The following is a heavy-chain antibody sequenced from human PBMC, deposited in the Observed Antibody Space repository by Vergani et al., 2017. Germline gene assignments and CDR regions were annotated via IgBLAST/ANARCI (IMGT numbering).Heavy chain of an antibody. V-gene: IGHV4-31*03. CDR3: ARASYDYIWGSYRPSWFDY. J-gene: IGHJ4*02. CDR2: IYYSGST. CDR1: GGSISSGGYY. D-gene: IGHD3-16*02. Sequence: QVQLQESGPGLVKPSQTLSLTCTVSGGSISSGGYYWSWIRQHPGKGLEWIGYIYYSGSTYYNPSLKSRVTISVDTSKNQFSLKLSSVTAADTAVYYCARASYDYIWGSYRPSWFDYWGQGTLVTVSS.